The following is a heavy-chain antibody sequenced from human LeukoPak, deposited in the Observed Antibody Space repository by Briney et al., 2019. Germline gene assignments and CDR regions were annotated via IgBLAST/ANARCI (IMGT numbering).Heavy chain of an antibody. D-gene: IGHD6-19*01. V-gene: IGHV4-34*01. CDR1: GGSFSGYY. CDR3: ARDLRYSSGWSASGMDV. J-gene: IGHJ6*03. CDR2: INHSGST. Sequence: SETLSLTCAVYGGSFSGYYWSWIRQPPGKGLEWIGEINHSGSTNYNPSLKSRVTISVDTSKNQFSLKLSSVIAADTAVYYCARDLRYSSGWSASGMDVWGKGTTVTISS.